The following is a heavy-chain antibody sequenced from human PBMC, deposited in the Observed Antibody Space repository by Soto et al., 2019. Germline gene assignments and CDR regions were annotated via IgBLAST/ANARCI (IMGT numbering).Heavy chain of an antibody. V-gene: IGHV4-31*03. Sequence: QVQLQESGPGLVKPSQTLSLTCTVSGGSISSGGYYWSWIRQHPGKGLEWIGYIYYSGSTYYNPSPKSRVTISVDTAKDQFSLKLSSVTAADTAVYYCARGGRAAAAPPDYWGQGTLVTVSS. CDR2: IYYSGST. CDR1: GGSISSGGYY. D-gene: IGHD6-13*01. CDR3: ARGGRAAAAPPDY. J-gene: IGHJ4*02.